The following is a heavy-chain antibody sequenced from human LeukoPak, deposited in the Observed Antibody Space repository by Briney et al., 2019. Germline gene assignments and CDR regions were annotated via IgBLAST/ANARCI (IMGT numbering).Heavy chain of an antibody. V-gene: IGHV4-31*03. CDR1: GGSISSGGYY. CDR3: ARDPSPPMIDHDI. CDR2: IYYSGST. J-gene: IGHJ4*01. D-gene: IGHD3-22*01. Sequence: SETLSLTCTVSGGSISSGGYYWSWIRQHPGKGLEWIGYIYYSGSTYYNPPLKSRVTISVDTSKNQFSLKLSSVTAAETAVYYCARDPSPPMIDHDIWGQGTLVTVS.